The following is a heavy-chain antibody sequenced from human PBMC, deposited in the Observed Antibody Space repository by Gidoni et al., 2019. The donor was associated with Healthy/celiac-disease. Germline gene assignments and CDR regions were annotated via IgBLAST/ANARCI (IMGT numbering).Heavy chain of an antibody. V-gene: IGHV4-39*01. D-gene: IGHD4-17*01. CDR1: GGSISSSSYY. Sequence: QLQLQESGPGLVKPSETLSLTCTVSGGSISSSSYYWCWIRPPPGKGLAWVGSIYYSGSTYYNPSLKSRVTISVDTSKNQFSLKLSSVTAADTAVYYCASPPTYGDYGDYWGQGTLVTVSS. CDR3: ASPPTYGDYGDY. J-gene: IGHJ4*02. CDR2: IYYSGST.